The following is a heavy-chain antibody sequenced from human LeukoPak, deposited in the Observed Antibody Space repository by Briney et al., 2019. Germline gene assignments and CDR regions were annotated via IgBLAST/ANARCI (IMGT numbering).Heavy chain of an antibody. D-gene: IGHD2-15*01. Sequence: GRSLRLSCAASGFTFSSYSMNWVRQAPGKGLEWVSYISSSSSTIYYADSVKGRFTISRDNSKNTLYLQMNSLRAEDTVVYYCAKRIPPDYWGQGTLVTVSS. CDR3: AKRIPPDY. J-gene: IGHJ4*02. CDR2: ISSSSSTI. V-gene: IGHV3-48*01. CDR1: GFTFSSYS.